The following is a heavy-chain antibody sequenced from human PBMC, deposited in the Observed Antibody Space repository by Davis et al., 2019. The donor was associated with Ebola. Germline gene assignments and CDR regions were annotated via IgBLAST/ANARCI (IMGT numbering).Heavy chain of an antibody. CDR2: IDHRGST. Sequence: PSETLSLTCTVSGGSISSYYWSWIRQPPGKGLEWIGEIDHRGSTNYNPSLKSRITISVDMSKNQFSLKLSSVTAADTAVYYCAGDGVGVIPGDALDVWGQGTVVTVSS. J-gene: IGHJ3*01. CDR3: AGDGVGVIPGDALDV. D-gene: IGHD2-8*01. CDR1: GGSISSYY. V-gene: IGHV4-34*01.